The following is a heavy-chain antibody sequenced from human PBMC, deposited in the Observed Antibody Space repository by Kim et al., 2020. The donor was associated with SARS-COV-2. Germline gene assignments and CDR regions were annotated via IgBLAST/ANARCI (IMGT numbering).Heavy chain of an antibody. D-gene: IGHD3-22*01. CDR2: ISSSGSTI. J-gene: IGHJ4*02. Sequence: GGSLRLSCAASGFTFSDYYMSWIRQAPGKGLEWVSYISSSGSTIYYADSVKGRFTISRDNAKNSLYLQMNSLRAEDTAVYYCARDVPGPLYYYDSSGYWDYWGQGTLVTVSS. CDR3: ARDVPGPLYYYDSSGYWDY. V-gene: IGHV3-11*01. CDR1: GFTFSDYY.